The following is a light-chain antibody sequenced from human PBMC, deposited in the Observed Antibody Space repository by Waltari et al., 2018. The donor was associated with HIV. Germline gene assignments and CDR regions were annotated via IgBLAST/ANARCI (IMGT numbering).Light chain of an antibody. Sequence: QSVLTQPPSASATPGQRITIPCSGGNSNIESNYVYWYQQLPGTAPKGFIDRNSQRPSGVPDRFSGSKSGTSASLIISGLRSGDEADYYCASWDDSLNAFVFGTGTKVTVL. CDR1: NSNIESNY. CDR2: RNS. CDR3: ASWDDSLNAFV. V-gene: IGLV1-47*01. J-gene: IGLJ1*01.